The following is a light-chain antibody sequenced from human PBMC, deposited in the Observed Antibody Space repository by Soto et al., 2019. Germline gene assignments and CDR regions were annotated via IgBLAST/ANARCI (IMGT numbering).Light chain of an antibody. CDR2: KVS. CDR3: TSSTTDSLYV. J-gene: IGLJ1*01. V-gene: IGLV2-14*01. CDR1: SSDVGGSNY. Sequence: QSVLTQPASVSGYPGQSITISCTGTSSDVGGSNYVSWYQQYPGKVPKLLINKVSNRPSGVSNRFSGSKSAYTASLTISGLHAEDEADYFCTSSTTDSLYVFGTGTKVTVL.